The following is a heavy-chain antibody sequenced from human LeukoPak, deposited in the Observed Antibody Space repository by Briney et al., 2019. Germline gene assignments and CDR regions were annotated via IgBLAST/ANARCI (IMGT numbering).Heavy chain of an antibody. D-gene: IGHD3-10*01. V-gene: IGHV3-7*01. CDR1: GFTFSSYW. J-gene: IGHJ5*02. CDR3: ARDVTDYYGSGSYYNWFDP. Sequence: PGGSLRLSCAASGFTFSSYWMSWVRQAPGKGLEWVANIKQDGSEKYYVDSVKGRFTISRDNAKNSLYLQMNSLRAEDTAVYYCARDVTDYYGSGSYYNWFDPWGQGTLVTVSS. CDR2: IKQDGSEK.